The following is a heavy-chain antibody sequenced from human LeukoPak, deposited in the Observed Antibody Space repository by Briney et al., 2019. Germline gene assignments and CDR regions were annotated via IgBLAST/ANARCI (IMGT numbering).Heavy chain of an antibody. CDR1: GFTLKNFG. V-gene: IGHV3-33*01. J-gene: IGHJ4*02. CDR3: VRGADMNYNFENSFYFDS. D-gene: IGHD3-3*01. CDR2: IWYDGSQR. Sequence: GGSLRLSCAVSGFTLKNFGMHWVRPAPGKGLEWVAVIWYDGSQRHYMDSVKGRFAISRENSMNTLSLEMNGLRVEDTAVYYCVRGADMNYNFENSFYFDSWGQGALVIVSS.